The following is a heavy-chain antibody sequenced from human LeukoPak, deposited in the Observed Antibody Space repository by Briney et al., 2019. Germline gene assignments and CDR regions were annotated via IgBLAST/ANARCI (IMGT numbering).Heavy chain of an antibody. CDR1: GFTFDDYA. D-gene: IGHD6-13*01. J-gene: IGHJ4*02. CDR3: AKDESPMGIAAADY. CDR2: ISWNSGSI. Sequence: GRSLRLSCAASGFTFDDYAMHWVRQAPGKGLEWVSGISWNSGSIGYADSVKGRFTISRDNAKNSLYLQMYSLRAEDTALYYCAKDESPMGIAAADYWGQGTLVTVPS. V-gene: IGHV3-9*01.